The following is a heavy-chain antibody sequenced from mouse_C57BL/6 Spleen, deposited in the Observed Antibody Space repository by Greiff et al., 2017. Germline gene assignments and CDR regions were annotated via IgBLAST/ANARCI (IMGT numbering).Heavy chain of an antibody. CDR2: IYPGSGNT. V-gene: IGHV1-76*01. CDR1: GYTFTDYY. J-gene: IGHJ2*01. Sequence: VQLQQSGAELVRPGASVKLSCKASGYTFTDYYINWVKQRPGQGLEWIARIYPGSGNTYYNEKFKGKATLTAEKSSSTAYMQLSSLTSEDSAVYFCARSGLRRNYFDYWGQGTTLTVSS. D-gene: IGHD2-2*01. CDR3: ARSGLRRNYFDY.